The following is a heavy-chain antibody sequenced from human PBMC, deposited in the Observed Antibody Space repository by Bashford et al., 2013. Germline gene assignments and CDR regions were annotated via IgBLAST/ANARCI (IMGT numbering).Heavy chain of an antibody. V-gene: IGHV5-51*01. CDR1: GYSFSHYW. D-gene: IGHD2-2*01. J-gene: IGHJ3*02. Sequence: GESLKISCKGSGYSFSHYWIGWVRQMPGKGLEWMGLIYPADSDTKLSPSFQGQVTMSADKSTTAFLQWSSLKASDTAMYYCARLYCTSANCQSGAFDIWGQGTMVTVSS. CDR2: IYPADSDT. CDR3: ARLYCTSANCQSGAFDI.